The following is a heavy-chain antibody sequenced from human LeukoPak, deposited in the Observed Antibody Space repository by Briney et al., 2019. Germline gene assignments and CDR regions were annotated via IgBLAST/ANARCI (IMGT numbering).Heavy chain of an antibody. CDR2: IYTSGST. V-gene: IGHV4-4*07. Sequence: SETLSLTCTVSGGSISSYYWNWIRQPAGKGLEWIGRIYTSGSTNYNPSLKSRVTMSVDTSKNQFSLKLSSVTAADTAVYYCARSIHYYDSSGYYNPFDYWGQGTLVTVSS. CDR1: GGSISSYY. D-gene: IGHD3-22*01. CDR3: ARSIHYYDSSGYYNPFDY. J-gene: IGHJ4*02.